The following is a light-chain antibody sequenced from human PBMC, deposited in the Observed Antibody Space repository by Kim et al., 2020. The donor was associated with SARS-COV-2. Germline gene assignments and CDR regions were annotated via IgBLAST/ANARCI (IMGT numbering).Light chain of an antibody. Sequence: DIQMTQSPSSLSASVGDRVTIRCRASQNINGYLNWYQQKPRRAPTLLIFATSNLQTGVPSRFSGSGSGTDFTLSISSLQPEDYATYFCQHCYLSPWTFGQGTKVDIK. CDR3: QHCYLSPWT. V-gene: IGKV1-39*01. CDR1: QNINGY. J-gene: IGKJ1*01. CDR2: ATS.